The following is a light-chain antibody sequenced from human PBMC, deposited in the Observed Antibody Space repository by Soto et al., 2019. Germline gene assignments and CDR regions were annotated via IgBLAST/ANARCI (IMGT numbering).Light chain of an antibody. CDR3: ASWDDSQNVVL. J-gene: IGLJ2*01. Sequence: QSALTQPASVSGSPGQSITISCTGTSSDVGGYNYVSWYQQHPGKAPKLMIYEVSSRPSGVSNRFSGSKSGNTASLTISGLQAEDEADYFCASWDDSQNVVLFGGGTKLTVL. V-gene: IGLV2-14*01. CDR1: SSDVGGYNY. CDR2: EVS.